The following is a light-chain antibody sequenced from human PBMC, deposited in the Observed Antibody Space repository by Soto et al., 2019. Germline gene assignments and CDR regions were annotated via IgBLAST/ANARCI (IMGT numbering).Light chain of an antibody. CDR1: SRDVGGYNF. CDR2: EVT. Sequence: QSALTQPASVSGSPGQSITISCTGTSRDVGGYNFVSWYQQHPGKAPKLMIYEVTDRPSGVSNRFSGSKSGSTASLTISGLQAEDEADYYCSSYTSRNTLAFGGGTKLTVL. V-gene: IGLV2-14*01. J-gene: IGLJ2*01. CDR3: SSYTSRNTLA.